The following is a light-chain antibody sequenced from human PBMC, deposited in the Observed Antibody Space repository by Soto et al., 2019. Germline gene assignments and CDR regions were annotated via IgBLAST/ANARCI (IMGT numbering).Light chain of an antibody. CDR2: TAS. CDR3: QQYSSYPRT. CDR1: QGISTF. Sequence: DIQLTQSPSSLSASVGDRVTISCRASQGISTFLAWYQQKPGKAPKSLIKTASTLQSGVPSRFSDSVSDTDFILTISSLQPEDFSTYSCQQYSSYPRTFGQGTRLDLK. V-gene: IGKV1D-16*01. J-gene: IGKJ5*01.